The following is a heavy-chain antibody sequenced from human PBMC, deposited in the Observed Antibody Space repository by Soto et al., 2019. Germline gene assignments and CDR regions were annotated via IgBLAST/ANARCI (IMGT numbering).Heavy chain of an antibody. CDR3: ARVGYCSSSTCSGYFDL. D-gene: IGHD2-2*03. J-gene: IGHJ4*02. V-gene: IGHV3-23*01. Sequence: GGSLRLSCAASGFTFSSYAVSWVRQAPGKGLEWVSAISGSGGSTYYADSVKGRFTISRVNAKNTLYLQLNSLRAEDTAVYYCARVGYCSSSTCSGYFDLWGPGTLVTVSS. CDR1: GFTFSSYA. CDR2: ISGSGGST.